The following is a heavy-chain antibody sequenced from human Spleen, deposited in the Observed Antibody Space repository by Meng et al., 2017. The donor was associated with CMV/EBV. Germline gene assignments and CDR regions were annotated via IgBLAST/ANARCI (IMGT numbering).Heavy chain of an antibody. Sequence: GGTLRLTCAASGFTFSSYALHWVRQAPGKGLEWVAVVSNDGNNKYYADSVKGRFTIARDNSKNTLYLQMNSPGAEDTADYYCAREWPRVYGVYYYYGLDVWGQGTTVTVSS. CDR1: GFTFSSYA. J-gene: IGHJ6*02. CDR3: AREWPRVYGVYYYYGLDV. CDR2: VSNDGNNK. V-gene: IGHV3-30*16. D-gene: IGHD2-8*01.